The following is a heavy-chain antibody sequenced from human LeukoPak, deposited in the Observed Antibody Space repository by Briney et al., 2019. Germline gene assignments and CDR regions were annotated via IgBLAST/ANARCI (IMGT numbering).Heavy chain of an antibody. Sequence: SGGSLRLSCEVSGFTFSTYWMHWVRQAPGKGLVWVSRINRDGTSTGYADSVKGRFTISRDNAKNTVYLQMNSLSAEDTSMYYCTFSSYGDHVGVDAFDMWGQGTMVTVSS. CDR2: INRDGTST. CDR3: TFSSYGDHVGVDAFDM. D-gene: IGHD4-17*01. CDR1: GFTFSTYW. V-gene: IGHV3-74*01. J-gene: IGHJ3*02.